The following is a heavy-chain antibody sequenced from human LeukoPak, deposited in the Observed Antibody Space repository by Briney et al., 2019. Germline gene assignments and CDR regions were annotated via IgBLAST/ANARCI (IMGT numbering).Heavy chain of an antibody. V-gene: IGHV3-9*01. CDR1: GFTFSDYY. J-gene: IGHJ4*02. CDR2: ISWNSGSI. D-gene: IGHD6-13*01. Sequence: GGSLRLSCAASGFTFSDYYMSWIRQAPGKGLEWVSGISWNSGSIGYADSVKGRFTISRDNAKNSLYLQMNSLRAEDTALYYCAKDTYSSSWYYFDYWGQGTLVTVPS. CDR3: AKDTYSSSWYYFDY.